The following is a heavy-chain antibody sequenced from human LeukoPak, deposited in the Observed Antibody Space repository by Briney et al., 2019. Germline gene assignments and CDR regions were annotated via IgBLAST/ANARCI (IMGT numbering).Heavy chain of an antibody. J-gene: IGHJ4*02. CDR1: GFIFSSYG. V-gene: IGHV3-30*03. CDR3: ARDFNWAIDH. Sequence: GRSLRLSCAASGFIFSSYGMHWVRQAPGKGLEWVALISSEGRKKLYADSVKGRLTISRDTSKNTLYLEMSSLRPEDTAVYYCARDFNWAIDHWGQGTLVTVSS. CDR2: ISSEGRKK. D-gene: IGHD7-27*01.